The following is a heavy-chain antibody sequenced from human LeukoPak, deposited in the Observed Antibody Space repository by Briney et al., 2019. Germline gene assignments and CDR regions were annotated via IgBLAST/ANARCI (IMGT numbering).Heavy chain of an antibody. Sequence: SETLSLTCTVSGGSISSSSYYWGWIRQPPGKGLEWIGSIYYSGGTYYNPSLKSRVTISVDTSKNQFSLKLSSVTAADTAVYYCAATQHIVVVTASPLPFDYWGQGTLVTVSS. CDR1: GGSISSSSYY. CDR2: IYYSGGT. V-gene: IGHV4-39*01. J-gene: IGHJ4*02. D-gene: IGHD2-21*02. CDR3: AATQHIVVVTASPLPFDY.